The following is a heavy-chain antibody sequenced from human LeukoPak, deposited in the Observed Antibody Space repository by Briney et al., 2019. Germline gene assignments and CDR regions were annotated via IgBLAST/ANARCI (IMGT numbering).Heavy chain of an antibody. Sequence: PSETLSLTFTVCGGSISSSSYYLDWIRQPPGKGLEWIGSTYYVGSTYYNPSLKSRVTVSVDTSKNQFSLKLSSVTAADTAVYYCASMRPDYDILTGYYVPNWFDPWGQGTLVTVSS. J-gene: IGHJ5*02. V-gene: IGHV4-39*01. CDR1: GGSISSSSYY. CDR2: TYYVGST. CDR3: ASMRPDYDILTGYYVPNWFDP. D-gene: IGHD3-9*01.